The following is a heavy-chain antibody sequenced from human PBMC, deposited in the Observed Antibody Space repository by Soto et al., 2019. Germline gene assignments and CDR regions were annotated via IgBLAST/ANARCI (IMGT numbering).Heavy chain of an antibody. CDR3: AREYYDSGSMDV. V-gene: IGHV3-30-3*01. Sequence: GGSLRLSCAASGLTFSSYAMSWVRQAPGKGLEWVAVISYDGSNKYYADSVKGRFTISRDNSKNTLYLQMNSLRAEDTAVYYCAREYYDSGSMDVWGQGTTVTVSS. J-gene: IGHJ6*02. CDR1: GLTFSSYA. CDR2: ISYDGSNK. D-gene: IGHD3-22*01.